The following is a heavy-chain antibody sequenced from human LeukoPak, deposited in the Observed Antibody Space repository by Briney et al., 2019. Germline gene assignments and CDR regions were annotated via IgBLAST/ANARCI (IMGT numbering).Heavy chain of an antibody. CDR2: IFPGDSDT. V-gene: IGHV5-51*01. D-gene: IGHD1/OR15-1a*01. J-gene: IGHJ4*02. CDR3: ATSESQTRFDF. Sequence: GESLKISCKGSGYTFTTHWIAWVRQMPGKGLEWMGIIFPGDSDTTYSPSFEGQVTISADKSINTAYPQWSSLKASDTAMYYCATSESQTRFDFWGQGTLVTVSS. CDR1: GYTFTTHW.